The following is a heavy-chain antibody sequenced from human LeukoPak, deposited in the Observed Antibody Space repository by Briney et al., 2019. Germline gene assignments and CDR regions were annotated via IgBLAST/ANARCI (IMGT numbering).Heavy chain of an antibody. V-gene: IGHV3-7*01. D-gene: IGHD3-16*01. CDR2: IKQDGSEK. CDR3: AREGRGGWFDP. CDR1: GFTFSSYW. J-gene: IGHJ5*02. Sequence: LTGGSLRLSCAASGFTFSSYWMSWVRQAPGKGLEWVANIKQDGSEKYYVVSVKGRFTISRDNAKNSLYLQMNSLRAEDTAVYYCAREGRGGWFDPWGQGTLVTVSS.